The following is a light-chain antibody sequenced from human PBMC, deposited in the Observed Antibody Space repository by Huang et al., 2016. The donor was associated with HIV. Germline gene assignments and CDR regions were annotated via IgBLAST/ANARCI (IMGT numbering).Light chain of an antibody. Sequence: EIVMTQYPATLSVSPGERVTLSCRASQSINSNLAWYQQKPGQAPRLLIYGASARATGIPARFSGSGSGTAFTLTITSLQSEDFAVYYCQQYNIRCTFGQGTKLEMK. V-gene: IGKV3-15*01. CDR1: QSINSN. J-gene: IGKJ2*02. CDR2: GAS. CDR3: QQYNIRCT.